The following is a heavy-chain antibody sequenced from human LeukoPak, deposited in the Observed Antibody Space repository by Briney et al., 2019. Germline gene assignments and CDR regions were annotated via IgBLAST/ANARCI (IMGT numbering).Heavy chain of an antibody. CDR2: INRSSSTI. D-gene: IGHD6-13*01. Sequence: GGSLRLSRAASGFIFSSYRMNWVRQAPGKGLEWVSYINRSSSTIYYADSVKGRFTISRDTAKNSLYLQMNSLRAEDTAVYYCARAYSSSSGKDAFDIWGQGTMVTVST. J-gene: IGHJ3*02. CDR1: GFIFSSYR. CDR3: ARAYSSSSGKDAFDI. V-gene: IGHV3-48*01.